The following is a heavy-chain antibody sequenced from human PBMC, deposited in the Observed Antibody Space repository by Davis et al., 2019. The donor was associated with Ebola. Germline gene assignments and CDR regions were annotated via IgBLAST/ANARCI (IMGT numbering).Heavy chain of an antibody. Sequence: AASVKVSCKASGYTFTSYDINWVRQATGQGLEWMGWMNPNSGNTGYAQKFQGRVTMTRNTSISTAYMELSSLRSEDTAVYYCARDMDIVVVPAVMGPYYYYYGMDVWGQGTTVTVSS. V-gene: IGHV1-8*01. J-gene: IGHJ6*02. CDR3: ARDMDIVVVPAVMGPYYYYYGMDV. CDR1: GYTFTSYD. CDR2: MNPNSGNT. D-gene: IGHD2-2*03.